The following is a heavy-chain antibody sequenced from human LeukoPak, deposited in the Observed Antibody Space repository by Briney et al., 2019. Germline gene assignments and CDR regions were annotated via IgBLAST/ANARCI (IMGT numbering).Heavy chain of an antibody. Sequence: GGSLRLSCAASGFTFSSYSMNWVRQAPGKGLEWVSSISSSSSSIYYADSVKGRFTISRDNAKNSLYLQMNSLRAEDTAVYYCARAYCSSTSCSYYFDYWGQGTLVTVSS. CDR3: ARAYCSSTSCSYYFDY. J-gene: IGHJ4*02. D-gene: IGHD2-2*01. V-gene: IGHV3-21*01. CDR2: ISSSSSSI. CDR1: GFTFSSYS.